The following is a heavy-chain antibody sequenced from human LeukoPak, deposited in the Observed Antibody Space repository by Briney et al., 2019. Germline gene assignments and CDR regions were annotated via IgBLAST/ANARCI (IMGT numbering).Heavy chain of an antibody. CDR2: LISSGTTT. CDR3: AKNAGYSYGLYYFDY. Sequence: PGGSLRLSCTASGFVFRNYAMSWVRQAPGKGLEWVSSLISSGTTTYYADSVKGRFTISRDNSKNTVHLQMDSLRAEDSAIYYCAKNAGYSYGLYYFDYWGQGTLATVSS. J-gene: IGHJ4*02. CDR1: GFVFRNYA. V-gene: IGHV3-23*01. D-gene: IGHD5-18*01.